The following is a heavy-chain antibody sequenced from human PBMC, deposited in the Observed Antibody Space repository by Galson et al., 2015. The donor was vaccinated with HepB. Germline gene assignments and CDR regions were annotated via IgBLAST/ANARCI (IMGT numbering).Heavy chain of an antibody. Sequence: SLRLSCAASGFTFSDYYMSWIRQAPGKGLEWVSYISSSSSYTNYADSVKGRFTISRDNAKNSLYLQMNSLRAEDTAVYYCARENWNDPHFDYWGQGTLVTVSS. CDR3: ARENWNDPHFDY. V-gene: IGHV3-11*06. D-gene: IGHD1-1*01. CDR1: GFTFSDYY. CDR2: ISSSSSYT. J-gene: IGHJ4*02.